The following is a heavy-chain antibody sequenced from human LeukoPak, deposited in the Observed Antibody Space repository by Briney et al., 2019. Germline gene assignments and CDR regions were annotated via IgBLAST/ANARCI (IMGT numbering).Heavy chain of an antibody. CDR3: ARSPDTARVVYYYYYMDV. J-gene: IGHJ6*03. Sequence: PGGSLRLSCAASGFTFSSYSMNWVRQAPGKGLEWVSYISSSSSTIYYADSVKGRFTISRDTATNSPYLQMNSLRAEDTAVYYCARSPDTARVVYYYYYMDVWGKGTTVTVSS. D-gene: IGHD5-18*01. CDR2: ISSSSSTI. CDR1: GFTFSSYS. V-gene: IGHV3-48*01.